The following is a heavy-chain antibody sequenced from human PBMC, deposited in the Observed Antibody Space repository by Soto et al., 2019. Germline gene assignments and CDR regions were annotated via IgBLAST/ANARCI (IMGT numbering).Heavy chain of an antibody. Sequence: GGALKNSLKGSGYNFSHHLIGWGRQMPGKGLEWMGIIYPGDSDTRYSPSFQGQVTISADKSISTAYLQWSSLKASDTAMYYCARYRPLVALDYWGQGTLVTVSS. J-gene: IGHJ4*02. CDR3: ARYRPLVALDY. V-gene: IGHV5-51*01. D-gene: IGHD2-8*02. CDR1: GYNFSHHL. CDR2: IYPGDSDT.